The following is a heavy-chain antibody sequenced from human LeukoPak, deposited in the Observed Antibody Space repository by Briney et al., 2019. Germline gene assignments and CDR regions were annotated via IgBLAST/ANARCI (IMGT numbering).Heavy chain of an antibody. CDR1: GFTFSAYA. D-gene: IGHD6-19*01. Sequence: PGGSLRLSCEASGFTFSAYAMTWVRQAPGQGLEWVSSIGSDNKPHYSESVKGRFAISRDNSKSMLFLQLNSLRAEDTAVYYCARDIHPHEWLVLLLWGQGTLVTVSS. CDR3: ARDIHPHEWLVLLL. V-gene: IGHV3-69-1*01. J-gene: IGHJ4*02. CDR2: IGSDNKP.